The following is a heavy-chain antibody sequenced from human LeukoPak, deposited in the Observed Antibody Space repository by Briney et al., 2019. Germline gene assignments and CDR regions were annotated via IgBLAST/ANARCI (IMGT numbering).Heavy chain of an antibody. CDR2: MNPNSGNT. V-gene: IGHV1-8*01. J-gene: IGHJ4*02. CDR1: GYTFTSYD. D-gene: IGHD5-18*01. CDR3: ARGRGYSYGKGEFFDY. Sequence: ASVKVSCXASGYTFTSYDINWVRQATGQGLEWMGWMNPNSGNTGYAQKFQGRVTMTRNTSISTAYMELSSLRSEDTAVYYCARGRGYSYGKGEFFDYRGQGTLVTVSS.